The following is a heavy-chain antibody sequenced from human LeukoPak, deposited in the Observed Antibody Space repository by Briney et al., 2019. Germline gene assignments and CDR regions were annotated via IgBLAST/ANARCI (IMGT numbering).Heavy chain of an antibody. D-gene: IGHD4-23*01. CDR3: ARDLSGGQDY. J-gene: IGHJ4*02. V-gene: IGHV3-53*04. Sequence: GGSLRLSCAASGFTVSSKYMSWVRQAPGKGLEWVSVIYSGGSTYYADSVKGRFTISRHNSKNTLYLQMNSLRAEDTAVYYCARDLSGGQDYWGQGTLVTVSS. CDR1: GFTVSSKY. CDR2: IYSGGST.